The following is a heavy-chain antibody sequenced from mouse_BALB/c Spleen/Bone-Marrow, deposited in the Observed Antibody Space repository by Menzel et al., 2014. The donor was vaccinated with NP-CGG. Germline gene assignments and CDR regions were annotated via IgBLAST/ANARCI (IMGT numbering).Heavy chain of an antibody. V-gene: IGHV1-14*01. D-gene: IGHD1-1*01. CDR1: GYTFTSYV. CDR3: SRGANYYGGGFAY. Sequence: EVQLQESGPELVKPGASVKMSCKASGYTFTSYVLHWVMRKPGQGLAWIGFINPYHDGSKYNEEFKGKATLTSDKSSTTAYMDHSSLPSEDSAVYYCSRGANYYGGGFAYWGQGTTLTVSS. CDR2: INPYHDGS. J-gene: IGHJ2*01.